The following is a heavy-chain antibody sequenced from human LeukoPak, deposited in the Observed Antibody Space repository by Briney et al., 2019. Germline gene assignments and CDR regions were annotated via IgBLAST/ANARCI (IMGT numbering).Heavy chain of an antibody. J-gene: IGHJ6*03. Sequence: ASVKVSCKTSGYTFTDYYIHWVRQAPGQGLEWMGWINPDSGYTNYAQKFQGRVTMTRDTSINTAYMELSGLTSDDTAVYYCATDPRTTVFGTFRYYYMDVWGEGTTVAVSS. CDR3: ATDPRTTVFGTFRYYYMDV. CDR2: INPDSGYT. CDR1: GYTFTDYY. D-gene: IGHD3-3*01. V-gene: IGHV1-2*02.